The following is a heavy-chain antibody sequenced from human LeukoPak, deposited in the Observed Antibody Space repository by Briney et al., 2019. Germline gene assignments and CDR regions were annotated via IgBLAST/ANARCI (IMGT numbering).Heavy chain of an antibody. CDR2: ISAYNGNT. CDR1: GYTFTSYG. V-gene: IGHV1-18*01. CDR3: AGYDSSGYPSLYYFDY. Sequence: ASVKVSCKASGYTFTSYGISWVRQAPGQGLEWMGWISAYNGNTNYAQKLQGRVTMTTDTSTSTAYMELRSLRSDDTAVYYCAGYDSSGYPSLYYFDYWGQGTLVTVSS. D-gene: IGHD3-22*01. J-gene: IGHJ4*02.